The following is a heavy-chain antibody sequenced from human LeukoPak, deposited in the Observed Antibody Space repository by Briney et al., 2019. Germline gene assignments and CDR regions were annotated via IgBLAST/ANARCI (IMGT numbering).Heavy chain of an antibody. Sequence: SETLSLSCAVYGGSFSGYYWSWIRQPPGKGLEWIGEINHSGSTNYNPSLKSRVTISVDTSKNQFSLKLSSVTAADTAVYYCESPRIAAARRLDYWGQGTLVTVSS. CDR1: GGSFSGYY. J-gene: IGHJ4*02. V-gene: IGHV4-34*01. CDR2: INHSGST. D-gene: IGHD6-13*01. CDR3: ESPRIAAARRLDY.